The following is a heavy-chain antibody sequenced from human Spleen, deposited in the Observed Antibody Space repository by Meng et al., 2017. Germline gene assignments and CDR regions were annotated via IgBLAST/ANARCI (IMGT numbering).Heavy chain of an antibody. CDR2: MHSSGST. Sequence: SETLSLTCTVSGASVSRGGFYWSWIRQPPGKGLEWIGYMHSSGSTNFNPSLISRVSFSRDTSKNQYSLQLRSVTAADTAVYYCARGVGSFDYWGQGTLVTVSS. J-gene: IGHJ4*02. V-gene: IGHV4-61*08. D-gene: IGHD5/OR15-5a*01. CDR3: ARGVGSFDY. CDR1: GASVSRGGFY.